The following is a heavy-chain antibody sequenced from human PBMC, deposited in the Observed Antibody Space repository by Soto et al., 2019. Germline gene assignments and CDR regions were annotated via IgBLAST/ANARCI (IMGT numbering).Heavy chain of an antibody. Sequence: PSETLSLTCTVSGGSISSGGYYWSWIRQHPGKGLEWIGYIYYSGSTYYNPSLKSRVTISVDTSKNQFSLKLSSVTAADTAVYYCARVPGDYEWGYFDYWGQGTLVTVSS. V-gene: IGHV4-31*03. D-gene: IGHD4-17*01. CDR3: ARVPGDYEWGYFDY. CDR2: IYYSGST. J-gene: IGHJ4*02. CDR1: GGSISSGGYY.